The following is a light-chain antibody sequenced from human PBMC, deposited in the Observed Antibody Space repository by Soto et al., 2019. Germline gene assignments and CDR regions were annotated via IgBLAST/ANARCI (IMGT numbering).Light chain of an antibody. CDR3: QQTYSTPPCN. V-gene: IGKV1-39*01. Sequence: DIQMTQSPSSLSASVGDRFAITCRASQNVDIYVSWYQQKPGKAPKLLISAASTLQSGVPSRFSGSGSGTDFTLTISGLQPEDFATYYCQQTYSTPPCNFGQGTRLENK. CDR2: AAS. CDR1: QNVDIY. J-gene: IGKJ5*01.